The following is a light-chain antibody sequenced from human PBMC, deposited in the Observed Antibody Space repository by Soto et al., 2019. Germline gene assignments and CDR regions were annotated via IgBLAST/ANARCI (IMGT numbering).Light chain of an antibody. CDR3: CSYGGRSTYV. J-gene: IGLJ1*01. CDR2: EVS. V-gene: IGLV2-23*02. Sequence: QSALTQPASVSGSPGQSITISCTGTSSDVGSYNLVSWYQQHPGKAPKLMIYEVSKRPSGVSNRFSGSKSANTASLTISGLQADDEADYYCCSYGGRSTYVFGTGTKLNVL. CDR1: SSDVGSYNL.